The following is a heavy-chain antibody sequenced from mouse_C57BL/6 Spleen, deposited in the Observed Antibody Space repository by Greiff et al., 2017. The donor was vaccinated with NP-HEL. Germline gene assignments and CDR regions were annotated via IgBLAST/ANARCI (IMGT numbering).Heavy chain of an antibody. J-gene: IGHJ2*01. V-gene: IGHV1-15*01. CDR2: IDPETGGT. Sequence: VKLMESGAELVRPGASVTLSCKASGYTFTDYEMHWVKQTPVHGLEWIGAIDPETGGTAYNQKFKGKAILTADKSSSTAYMELRSLTSEDSAVYYCTRGSTPFDYWGQGTTLTVSS. D-gene: IGHD2-1*01. CDR3: TRGSTPFDY. CDR1: GYTFTDYE.